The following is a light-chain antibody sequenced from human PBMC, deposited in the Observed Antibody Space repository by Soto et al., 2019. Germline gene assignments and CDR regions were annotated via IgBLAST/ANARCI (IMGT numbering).Light chain of an antibody. CDR2: DAS. CDR1: QSISSW. CDR3: QQYNSYLLT. J-gene: IGKJ4*01. V-gene: IGKV1-5*01. Sequence: DIQMTQSPSTLSASVGDRVTITCRASQSISSWLAWYQQKPGKAPKLLIYDASSLESGVPSRFSGSGSGTEVTLTISSLQPDDFATYYCQQYNSYLLTFGGGTEVEIK.